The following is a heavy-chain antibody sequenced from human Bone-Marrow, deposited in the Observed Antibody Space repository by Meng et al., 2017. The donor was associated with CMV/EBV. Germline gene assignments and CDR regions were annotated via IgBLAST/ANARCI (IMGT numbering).Heavy chain of an antibody. CDR3: ARELTYPIGAFDI. D-gene: IGHD4/OR15-4a*01. CDR1: GFTFSSYA. CDR2: ISYDGSNK. J-gene: IGHJ3*02. Sequence: GESLKISCAASGFTFSSYAMHWVRQAPGKGLEWVAVISYDGSNKYYADSVKGRFTISRDNSKNTLYLQMNSLRAEVTAVYYCARELTYPIGAFDIWGQGTMVTVSS. V-gene: IGHV3-30-3*01.